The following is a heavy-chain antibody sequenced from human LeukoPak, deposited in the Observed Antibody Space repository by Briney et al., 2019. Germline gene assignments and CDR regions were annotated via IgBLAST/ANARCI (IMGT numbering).Heavy chain of an antibody. Sequence: GGSLRLSCAASGFTFTSYAMSWVRQAPGKGLEGVSGISGSGGSTYYADSVKGRFTISRDNSKNTLYLQLNSLRAEDTAVYYCAKSSCSGGSCYSDYWGQGTLVTVSS. CDR2: ISGSGGST. D-gene: IGHD2-15*01. V-gene: IGHV3-23*01. CDR3: AKSSCSGGSCYSDY. CDR1: GFTFTSYA. J-gene: IGHJ4*02.